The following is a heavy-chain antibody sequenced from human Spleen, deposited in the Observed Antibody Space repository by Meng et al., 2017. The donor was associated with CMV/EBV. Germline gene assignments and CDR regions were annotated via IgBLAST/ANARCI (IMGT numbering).Heavy chain of an antibody. CDR1: GGTCSTHA. CDR2: IIPVRGIA. CDR3: ARGIYQIFWDWFDP. V-gene: IGHV1-69*10. Sequence: ASGGTCSTHAITWVRQAPGQGLEWLGGIIPVRGIANYPQRFQGRVTITADKSTTTAYMELSSLRSEDTAVYYCARGIYQIFWDWFDPWGQGTLVTVSS. J-gene: IGHJ5*02. D-gene: IGHD2/OR15-2a*01.